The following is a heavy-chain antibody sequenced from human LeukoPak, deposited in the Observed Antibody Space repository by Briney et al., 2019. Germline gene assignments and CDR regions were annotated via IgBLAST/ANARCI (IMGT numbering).Heavy chain of an antibody. CDR1: GFTFSSYA. V-gene: IGHV3-30*04. J-gene: IGHJ4*02. CDR3: ASGYSGSPFDY. CDR2: ISYDGSNK. D-gene: IGHD1-26*01. Sequence: PGRSLRLSCAASGFTFSSYAMHWVRQAPGQGLEWVAVISYDGSNKYYADSVKGRFTISRDNSKNTLYLQMNSLRAEDTAVYYCASGYSGSPFDYWGQGTLVTVSS.